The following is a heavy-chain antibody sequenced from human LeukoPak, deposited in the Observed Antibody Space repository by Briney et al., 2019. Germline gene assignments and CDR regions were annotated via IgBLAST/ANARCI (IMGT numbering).Heavy chain of an antibody. Sequence: PSETLSLTCSVSGGSISSYYWSWIRQPAGKGLEWIGRIYTSGSTNYNPSLKGRVTMSVDTSKNQFSLKLSSVTAADTAVFYCARENSGSYREFDYWGQGTLVTVSS. D-gene: IGHD1-26*01. CDR3: ARENSGSYREFDY. J-gene: IGHJ4*02. CDR2: IYTSGST. CDR1: GGSISSYY. V-gene: IGHV4-4*07.